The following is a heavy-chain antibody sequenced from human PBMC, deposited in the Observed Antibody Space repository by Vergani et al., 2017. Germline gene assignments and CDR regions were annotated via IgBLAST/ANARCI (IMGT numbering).Heavy chain of an antibody. CDR3: AGPQGTSAYYYGGFDY. Sequence: EVQLVESGGGLVKPGGSLRLSCVASGFTFTAHGLNWVRQAPGKGLEWVSGISGQNFRTHYADSVKGRFTISRDDSKNTVYLQINSLRAEDTAFYYCAGPQGTSAYYYGGFDYWGQGILVTVSS. D-gene: IGHD3-22*01. CDR1: GFTFTAHG. V-gene: IGHV3-23*04. CDR2: ISGQNFRT. J-gene: IGHJ4*02.